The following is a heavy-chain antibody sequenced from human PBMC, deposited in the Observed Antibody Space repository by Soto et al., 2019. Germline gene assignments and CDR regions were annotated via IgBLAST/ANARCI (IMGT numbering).Heavy chain of an antibody. CDR2: ISSSSSTI. Sequence: PGGSLRLSCAASGFTFSSYSMNWVRQAPGKGLEWVSYISSSSSTIYYADSAKGRFTISRDNAKNSLYLQMNSLRAEDTAVYYCARAVRPDDAFDIWGQGTMVTVSS. CDR1: GFTFSSYS. V-gene: IGHV3-48*01. CDR3: ARAVRPDDAFDI. J-gene: IGHJ3*02.